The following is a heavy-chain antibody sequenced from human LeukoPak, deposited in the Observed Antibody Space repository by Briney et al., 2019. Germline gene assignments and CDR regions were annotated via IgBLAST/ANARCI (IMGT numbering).Heavy chain of an antibody. J-gene: IGHJ4*02. CDR3: AKAANDWELLAGYFDY. D-gene: IGHD1-26*01. Sequence: PGGSLRLSCAAPGFTFSSYAMSWVRQAPGKGLEWVSAISGSGGSTYYADSVKGRFTISRDNSKNTLYLQMNSLRAEDTAVYYCAKAANDWELLAGYFDYWGQGTLVTVSS. V-gene: IGHV3-23*01. CDR2: ISGSGGST. CDR1: GFTFSSYA.